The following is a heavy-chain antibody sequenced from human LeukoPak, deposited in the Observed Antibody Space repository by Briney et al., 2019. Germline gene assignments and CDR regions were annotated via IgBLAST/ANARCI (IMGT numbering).Heavy chain of an antibody. J-gene: IGHJ4*02. CDR1: GYTFTGYY. CDR2: INPNSGGT. V-gene: IGHV1-2*02. D-gene: IGHD3-22*01. Sequence: ASVKVSCKASGYTFTGYYIHWVRQAPGQGLEWMGWINPNSGGTNYAQKFQGRVTMTRDTSISTAYMELTRLRSDDTAVYYCARSDSRGYLDYWGQGTLVTVSS. CDR3: ARSDSRGYLDY.